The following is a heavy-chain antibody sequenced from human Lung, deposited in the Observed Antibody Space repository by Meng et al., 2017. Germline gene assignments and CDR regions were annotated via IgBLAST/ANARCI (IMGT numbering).Heavy chain of an antibody. D-gene: IGHD6-25*01. V-gene: IGHV1-2*06. CDR1: GYNFPDYY. CDR3: ARDEDISAAGKLFGDY. Sequence: QVQVVQSGAEEKKPGASVKVSCKPSGYNFPDYYIHWVRRAPGQGLEWMGRINPKSGDTHYAQKFQARVTMTGDTSISTAYMELSGLRSDDTAMYYCARDEDISAAGKLFGDYWGQGTLVTVSS. CDR2: INPKSGDT. J-gene: IGHJ4*02.